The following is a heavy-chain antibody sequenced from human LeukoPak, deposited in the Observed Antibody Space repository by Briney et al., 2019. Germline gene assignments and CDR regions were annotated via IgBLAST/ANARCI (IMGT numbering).Heavy chain of an antibody. Sequence: SETLSLTCAVYGGSFSGYYWSWIRQPPGKGLEWIGEINHSGSTNYNPSLKSRVTISVDTSKNQFSLKLSSVTAADTAVYYCATRRNSSGWNYLDYWGQGTLVTVSS. CDR1: GGSFSGYY. V-gene: IGHV4-34*01. CDR2: INHSGST. D-gene: IGHD6-19*01. J-gene: IGHJ4*02. CDR3: ATRRNSSGWNYLDY.